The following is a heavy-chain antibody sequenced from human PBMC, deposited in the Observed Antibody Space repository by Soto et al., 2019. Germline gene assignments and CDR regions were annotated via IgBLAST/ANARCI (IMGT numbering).Heavy chain of an antibody. J-gene: IGHJ6*02. V-gene: IGHV4-34*01. CDR3: ARGLLRRRELLGDYSYDMDV. CDR2: INHSVSP. Sequence: DTRSLPCAVYGVSFRGYSWHWIRQPPGKGLEWIGEINHSVSPNYNPSLKSRGTISLDTSKNPFTLKVRSGTAADTAVYYCARGLLRRRELLGDYSYDMDVWGQGTTVTVSS. D-gene: IGHD1-7*01. CDR1: GVSFRGYS.